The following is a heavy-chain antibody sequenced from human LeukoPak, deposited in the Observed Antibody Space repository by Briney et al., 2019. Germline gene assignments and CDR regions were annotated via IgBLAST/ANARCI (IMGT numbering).Heavy chain of an antibody. D-gene: IGHD1-26*01. V-gene: IGHV4-39*07. CDR3: ARELYSGSYPDAFDI. CDR1: GGSISSGYYY. CDR2: IYYDGNT. Sequence: SETLSLTCTVSGGSISSGYYYWSWIRQPAGKGLEWIGSIYYDGNTYYNPSLKSQVTISVDTSKNQFSLKLTSVTAADTAVYYCARELYSGSYPDAFDIWGQGTLVTVSS. J-gene: IGHJ3*02.